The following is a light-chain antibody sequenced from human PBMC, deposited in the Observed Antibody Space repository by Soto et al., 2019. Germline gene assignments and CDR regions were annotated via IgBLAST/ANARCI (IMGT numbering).Light chain of an antibody. J-gene: IGLJ1*01. CDR2: EVA. CDR1: KSDIGVYDF. V-gene: IGLV2-8*01. Sequence: QSVLTQPPSASGSPGQSVTISCTGTKSDIGVYDFVSWYQHHPGKAPRLIIYEVAQRPSGVPDRFSGSKSGNTASLTVSGLQGADEADYFCKSYAGSNTYVFGSGNKVTVL. CDR3: KSYAGSNTYV.